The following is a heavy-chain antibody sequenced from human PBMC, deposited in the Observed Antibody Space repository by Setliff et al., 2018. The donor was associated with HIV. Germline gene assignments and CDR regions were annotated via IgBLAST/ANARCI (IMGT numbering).Heavy chain of an antibody. CDR1: GGSFSSYY. D-gene: IGHD3-9*01. CDR3: ARDQPQDYDSLTGYYTGRYFDY. V-gene: IGHV4-34*01. CDR2: INHSGST. J-gene: IGHJ4*02. Sequence: PSETLSLTCAVYGGSFSSYYWSWIRQPPGKGLEWIGEINHSGSTYYNPSLKSRVTISVDTSKNQFSLKLTSVTAADTAVYYCARDQPQDYDSLTGYYTGRYFDYWGRGTLVTVSS.